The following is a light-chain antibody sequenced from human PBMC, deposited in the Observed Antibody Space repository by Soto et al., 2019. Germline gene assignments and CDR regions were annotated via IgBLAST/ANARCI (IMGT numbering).Light chain of an antibody. V-gene: IGLV2-23*02. Sequence: QSALTQPASVSGSPGQSITISCTGTSSDVGSYNLVSWYQQHPGKAAKLMIYEVSKRPSGVSNRFSGSKSGNTASLTISGLQAEDEADYYCCSYAGSSIPYVFGTGTKLTVL. CDR2: EVS. J-gene: IGLJ1*01. CDR3: CSYAGSSIPYV. CDR1: SSDVGSYNL.